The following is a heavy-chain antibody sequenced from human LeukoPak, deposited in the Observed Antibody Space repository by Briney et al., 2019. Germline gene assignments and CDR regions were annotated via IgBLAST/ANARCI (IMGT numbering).Heavy chain of an antibody. D-gene: IGHD3-3*01. CDR3: ARENGPYDFWSGYYPTYYYYGMDV. CDR1: GGTFSSYA. V-gene: IGHV1-8*02. CDR2: MNPNSGNT. J-gene: IGHJ6*02. Sequence: ASVKVSCKASGGTFSSYAINWVRQATGQGLEWMGWMNPNSGNTGYAQKFQGRVTMTRNTSISTAYMELSSLRSEDTAVYYCARENGPYDFWSGYYPTYYYYGMDVWGQGTTVTVSS.